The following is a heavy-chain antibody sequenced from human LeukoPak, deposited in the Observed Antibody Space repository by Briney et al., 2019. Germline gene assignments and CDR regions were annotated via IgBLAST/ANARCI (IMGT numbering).Heavy chain of an antibody. D-gene: IGHD3-10*01. CDR2: ISWNSGSI. J-gene: IGHJ4*02. Sequence: GRSLRLSCAASGFTFDDYAMHWVRQAPGKGLEWVSGISWNSGSIGYADSVKGRFTISRDNAKNSLYLQMNSLRAEDTAVYYCAREMVRGVRFDYWGQGTLVTVSS. V-gene: IGHV3-9*01. CDR1: GFTFDDYA. CDR3: AREMVRGVRFDY.